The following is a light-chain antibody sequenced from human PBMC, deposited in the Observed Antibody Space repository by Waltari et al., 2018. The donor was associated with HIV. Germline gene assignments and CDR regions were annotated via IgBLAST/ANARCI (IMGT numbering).Light chain of an antibody. V-gene: IGKV3-20*01. CDR2: SVS. Sequence: EIVLTQSPGTLSLSPGETATLSCRASQSVSGSYLAWYQQKPGQPPRLRIYSVSNRATGIPDRVSGSGSGTDFTLTISRLEPEDSAVYYCHQYVTSPWTFGQGTKVEIK. J-gene: IGKJ1*01. CDR1: QSVSGSY. CDR3: HQYVTSPWT.